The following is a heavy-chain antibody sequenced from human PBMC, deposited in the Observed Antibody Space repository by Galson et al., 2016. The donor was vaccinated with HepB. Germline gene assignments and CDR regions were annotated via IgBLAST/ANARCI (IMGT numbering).Heavy chain of an antibody. CDR1: GFTFKNYG. J-gene: IGHJ6*04. V-gene: IGHV3-23*01. CDR2: ISRSGDST. D-gene: IGHD1-26*01. CDR3: VQGSTAPAV. Sequence: SLRLSCAASGFTFKNYGMTWVRQAPGKGLEVVSSISRSGDSTDYADSVAGRFTISRDNSKNTLSLQMNSLRAEDMAVYYCVQGSTAPAVWGKGTTVTVSS.